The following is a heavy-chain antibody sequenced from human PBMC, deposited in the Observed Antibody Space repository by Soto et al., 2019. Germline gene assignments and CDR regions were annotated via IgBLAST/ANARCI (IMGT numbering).Heavy chain of an antibody. V-gene: IGHV5-51*01. CDR1: GYSFTTYW. Sequence: PGESLKISCKASGYSFTTYWIAWVRQMPGKGLEWMGIINPGDSDIRYSPSFQGQVTISADNSISTAYLQWSSLKASDTAMYYCARHEQSYYYYYGMDVWGQGXAVTVYS. CDR2: INPGDSDI. CDR3: ARHEQSYYYYYGMDV. J-gene: IGHJ6*02. D-gene: IGHD4-4*01.